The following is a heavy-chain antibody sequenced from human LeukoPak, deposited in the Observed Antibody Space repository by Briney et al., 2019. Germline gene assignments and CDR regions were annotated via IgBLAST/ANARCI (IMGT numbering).Heavy chain of an antibody. J-gene: IGHJ4*02. CDR3: ARDKFVTTGGLDY. CDR2: ISSNGGST. CDR1: GFTFSSYA. Sequence: PGGSLRLSCSASGFTFSSYAMHWVRQAPGKGLEYVSAISSNGGSTYYADSMKGRFTISRDNAKNSLYLQMNSLRAEDTAVYYCARDKFVTTGGLDYWGQGTLVTVSS. D-gene: IGHD4-17*01. V-gene: IGHV3-64*04.